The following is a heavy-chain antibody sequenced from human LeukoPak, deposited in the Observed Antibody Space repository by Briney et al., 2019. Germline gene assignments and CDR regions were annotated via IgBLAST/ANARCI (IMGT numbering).Heavy chain of an antibody. J-gene: IGHJ4*02. CDR1: GYTFTGYY. V-gene: IGHV1-2*02. CDR3: ALMGAARGNYYFDY. D-gene: IGHD3-16*01. CDR2: INPNSGGT. Sequence: ASVKVSCKASGYTFTGYYMHWVRQAPGQGLEWMGWINPNSGGTNYAQKFQGRVTMTRDTSISTAYMELSRLRSDDTAVYYCALMGAARGNYYFDYWGQGTLVTVSS.